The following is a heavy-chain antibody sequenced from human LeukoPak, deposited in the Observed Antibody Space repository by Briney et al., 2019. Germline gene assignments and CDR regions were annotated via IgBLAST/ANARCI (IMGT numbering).Heavy chain of an antibody. CDR2: IYYSGST. CDR1: GGSISSGGYY. J-gene: IGHJ2*01. CDR3: ARGQEMATTRYFDL. Sequence: SETLSLTCTVSGGSISSGGYYWSWIRQHPGKGLEWIGYIYYSGSTYYNPSLKSRVTISVDTSKNQFSLKLSSVTAAGTAVYYCARGQEMATTRYFDLWGRGTLVTVSS. D-gene: IGHD5-24*01. V-gene: IGHV4-31*03.